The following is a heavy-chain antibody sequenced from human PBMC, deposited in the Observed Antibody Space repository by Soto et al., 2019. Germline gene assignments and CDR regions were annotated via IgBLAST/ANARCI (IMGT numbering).Heavy chain of an antibody. CDR1: GGTFSSYT. V-gene: IGHV1-69*02. CDR2: IIPILGIA. D-gene: IGHD4-17*01. Sequence: QVQLVQSGAEVKKPGSSVKVSCKASGGTFSSYTISWVRQAPGQGLEWMGRIIPILGIANYAQKFQGRVTXTXXKSTSTAYMELSSLRSEDTAVYYCARADGDYTFDIWGQGTMVTVSS. J-gene: IGHJ3*02. CDR3: ARADGDYTFDI.